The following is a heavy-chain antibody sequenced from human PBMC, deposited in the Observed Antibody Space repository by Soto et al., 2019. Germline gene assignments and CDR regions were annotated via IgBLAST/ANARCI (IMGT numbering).Heavy chain of an antibody. CDR1: GDSITSNSYF. D-gene: IGHD2-21*01. J-gene: IGHJ4*02. V-gene: IGHV4-39*01. CDR3: ATSEFH. Sequence: SETLSLTCTVSGDSITSNSYFWAWIRQPPGKGLEWIGSIYYSGSTYYNPSLKSRVTISVDTSKNQFSLKLSSVTAADTAVYYCATSEFHWGQGTLVTVSS. CDR2: IYYSGST.